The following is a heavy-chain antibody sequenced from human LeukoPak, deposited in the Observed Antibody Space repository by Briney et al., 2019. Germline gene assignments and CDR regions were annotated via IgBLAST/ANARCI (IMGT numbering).Heavy chain of an antibody. CDR2: ISSSGSTI. CDR1: GFTFSSYE. V-gene: IGHV3-48*03. D-gene: IGHD3-16*01. Sequence: PGGSQRLSCAASGFTFSSYEMNWVRQAPGKGLEWVSYISSSGSTIYYADSVKGRFTISRDISNNTLFLEMNSLRAEDTAIYYCAKRGTGMYASDIWGQGTMVTVSS. J-gene: IGHJ3*02. CDR3: AKRGTGMYASDI.